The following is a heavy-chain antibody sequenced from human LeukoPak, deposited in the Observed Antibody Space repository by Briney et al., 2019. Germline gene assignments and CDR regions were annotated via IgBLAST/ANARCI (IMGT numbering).Heavy chain of an antibody. V-gene: IGHV3-21*01. CDR1: GFTFSNYN. D-gene: IGHD4-11*01. CDR3: ARDYPYSYYMNV. CDR2: ISSSSSSYI. J-gene: IGHJ6*03. Sequence: GGSLRLSCAASGFTFSNYNMNWVRQAPGKGLEWVSSISSSSSSYIYYADSVKGRFTISRDNAKNSLYLQMNSLRAEDTAVYYCARDYPYSYYMNVWGNGTTVTVSS.